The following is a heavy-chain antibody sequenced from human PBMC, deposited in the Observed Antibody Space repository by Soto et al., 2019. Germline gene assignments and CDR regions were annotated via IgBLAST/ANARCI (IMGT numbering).Heavy chain of an antibody. CDR2: ISSSSSYI. D-gene: IGHD3-22*01. Sequence: EVQLVESGGGLVKPGGSLRVSCAASGFTFSSYSMNWVRQAPGKGLEWVSSISSSSSYIYYADSVKGRFTISRDNAKNSLYLQMNSLRGEDTAVYYCASHPGDSSGYWYYFDYWGQGTLVTVSS. CDR3: ASHPGDSSGYWYYFDY. V-gene: IGHV3-21*01. CDR1: GFTFSSYS. J-gene: IGHJ4*02.